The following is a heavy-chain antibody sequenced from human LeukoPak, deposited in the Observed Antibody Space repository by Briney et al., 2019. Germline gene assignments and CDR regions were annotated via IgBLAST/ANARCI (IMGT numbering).Heavy chain of an antibody. Sequence: PGRSLRLSCAASGFTFSSYAMHWVRQAPGKGLEWVAVISYDGSNKYYADSVKGRFTISRDNSKNTLYLQMNSLRAEDTAVYYCARDPSGVATLDYWGQGTLVTVSS. CDR3: ARDPSGVATLDY. CDR1: GFTFSSYA. J-gene: IGHJ4*02. V-gene: IGHV3-30-3*01. CDR2: ISYDGSNK. D-gene: IGHD5-12*01.